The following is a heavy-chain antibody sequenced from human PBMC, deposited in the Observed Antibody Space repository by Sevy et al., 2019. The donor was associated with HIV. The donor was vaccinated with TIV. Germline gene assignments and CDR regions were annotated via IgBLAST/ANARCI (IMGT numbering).Heavy chain of an antibody. J-gene: IGHJ4*02. V-gene: IGHV3-23*01. D-gene: IGHD3-22*01. CDR2: ISGSGGSGDKT. CDR3: ARKYDSSGYFDY. CDR1: GFTFSNYA. Sequence: GGSLRLSCAASGFTFSNYAMNWVRQAPGKGLEWVSGISGSGGSGDKTNYADSVKGRFTMSRDASKNSLYLQLNSLRAEETAIYYCARKYDSSGYFDYWGQGTLVTVSS.